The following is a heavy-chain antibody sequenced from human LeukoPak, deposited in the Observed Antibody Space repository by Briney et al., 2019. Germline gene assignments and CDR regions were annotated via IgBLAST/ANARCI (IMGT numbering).Heavy chain of an antibody. V-gene: IGHV1-2*02. CDR2: INPNSGGT. Sequence: ASVKVSCKASGYTFTGYYMHWVRQAPGQGLEWMGWINPNSGGTNYAQKFQGRVTMTRDTSISTTYMELSRLRSDDTAVYYCARGTVTHASLDYWGQGTLVTVSS. D-gene: IGHD4-17*01. J-gene: IGHJ4*02. CDR1: GYTFTGYY. CDR3: ARGTVTHASLDY.